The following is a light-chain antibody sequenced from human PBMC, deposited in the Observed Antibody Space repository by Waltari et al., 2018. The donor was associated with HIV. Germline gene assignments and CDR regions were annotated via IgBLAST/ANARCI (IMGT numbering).Light chain of an antibody. J-gene: IGKJ1*01. CDR1: QNVGAW. Sequence: DIHMSQSPPTLTASIGDRVNITCRASQNVGAWLACYQQKPGEAPNLLIYKATNVEGGVPSRFSGSASGTDFTLTIDSLHPDDFATYYCHQYSDYLGSFGQGTKVEVK. CDR2: KAT. CDR3: HQYSDYLGS. V-gene: IGKV1-5*03.